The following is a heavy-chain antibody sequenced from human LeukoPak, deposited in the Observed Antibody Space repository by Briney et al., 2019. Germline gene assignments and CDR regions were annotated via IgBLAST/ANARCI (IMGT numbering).Heavy chain of an antibody. CDR2: ISAYNGNT. CDR3: ARSQRITIFGVVIGDHYYYMDV. D-gene: IGHD3-3*01. V-gene: IGHV1-18*01. J-gene: IGHJ6*03. Sequence: ASVKVSCKASGYTFTSYGISWVRQAPGQGLEWMGWISAYNGNTNYAQKLQGRVTMTTDISTSTAYMELRSLRSDDTAVYYCARSQRITIFGVVIGDHYYYMDVWGKGTTVTVSS. CDR1: GYTFTSYG.